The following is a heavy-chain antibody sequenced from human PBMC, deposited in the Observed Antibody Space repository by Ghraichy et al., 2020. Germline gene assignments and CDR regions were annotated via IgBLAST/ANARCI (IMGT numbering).Heavy chain of an antibody. CDR1: GGSISSGGYS. D-gene: IGHD1-14*01. CDR3: ARYNGSSWYYYGLDV. V-gene: IGHV4-30-2*01. CDR2: IYHSGST. Sequence: SETLSLTCGLSGGSISSGGYSWSWIRQPPGKGREWIGYIYHSGSTYYNPSLKSRVTISIDWSGNQFSLNLASVTAADSAVYYCARYNGSSWYYYGLDVWGQGATVTVSS. J-gene: IGHJ6*02.